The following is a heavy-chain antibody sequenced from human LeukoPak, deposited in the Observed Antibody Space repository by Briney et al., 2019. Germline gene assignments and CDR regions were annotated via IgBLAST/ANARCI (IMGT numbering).Heavy chain of an antibody. Sequence: SQTLSLTCAISGDSVSGNSAAWNWIRQSPSRGLEWLGRTYYRSKWYNDYAVSVKSRITINPDTSKNQFSLHLNSVTPEDTAVYYCARDPTAAVYNWLDPWGQGTLVTVSS. CDR3: ARDPTAAVYNWLDP. CDR2: TYYRSKWYN. CDR1: GDSVSGNSAA. D-gene: IGHD2-2*01. J-gene: IGHJ5*02. V-gene: IGHV6-1*01.